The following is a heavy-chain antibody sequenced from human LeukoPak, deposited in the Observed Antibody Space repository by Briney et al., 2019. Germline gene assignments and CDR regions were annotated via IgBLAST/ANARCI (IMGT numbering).Heavy chain of an antibody. V-gene: IGHV3-23*01. CDR1: GFTFSSYA. J-gene: IGHJ4*02. D-gene: IGHD2-2*01. CDR2: ISGSGGST. Sequence: LSGGSLRLSCAASGFTFSSYAMSWVRQAPGKGLEWVSAISGSGGSTYYADPVKGRFTISRDNSKNTLYLQMNSLRAEDTAVYYCAKGSSTSSTTFDYWGQGTLVTVSS. CDR3: AKGSSTSSTTFDY.